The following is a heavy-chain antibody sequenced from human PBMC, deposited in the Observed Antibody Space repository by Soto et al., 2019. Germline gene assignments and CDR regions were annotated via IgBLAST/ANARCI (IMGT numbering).Heavy chain of an antibody. Sequence: QVQLVQSGADVKKPGSSVKVSCKTSGGPFGSSAISWVRQAPAQGLEWMGEIIPVFDKANYAQNFQGRLTITADEPTGTVFMPLSSLRSEDTAVYFCATLRCDSGDAFDLCGLATFVTVSS. V-gene: IGHV1-69*01. J-gene: IGHJ3*01. CDR3: ATLRCDSGDAFDL. D-gene: IGHD3-10*01. CDR1: GGPFGSSA. CDR2: IIPVFDKA.